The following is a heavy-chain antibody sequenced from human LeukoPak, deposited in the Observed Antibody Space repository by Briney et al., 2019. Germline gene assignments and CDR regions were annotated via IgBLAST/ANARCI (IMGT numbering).Heavy chain of an antibody. CDR1: GGSISISSCYY. CDR2: IYTSGST. D-gene: IGHD2-21*02. J-gene: IGHJ4*02. V-gene: IGHV4-61*02. CDR3: ARDSPERYCGGDCYPDFDY. Sequence: SETLSLTCTVSGGSISISSCYYWSCIRQPAGKGLEWIGRIYTSGSTNYNPSLKSRVTIFVDTSKNQFFLKLSSVTAADTAVYSCARDSPERYCGGDCYPDFDYWGQGTLVTVSS.